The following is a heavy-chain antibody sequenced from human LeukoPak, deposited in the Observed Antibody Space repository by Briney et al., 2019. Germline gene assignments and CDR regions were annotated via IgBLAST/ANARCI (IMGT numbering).Heavy chain of an antibody. D-gene: IGHD3-16*01. CDR1: GFTFSGSG. CDR3: AKRYTTGPFGNQLDY. J-gene: IGHJ4*02. CDR2: IGESTKSI. V-gene: IGHV3-48*01. Sequence: TGGSLRLSCAASGFTFSGSGMNWVRQAPGKGLEWISYIGESTKSIYYADSVKGRFTVSRDNSKNTLYLQMNSLRAEDTAVYFRAKRYTTGPFGNQLDYWGQGTLVTVSS.